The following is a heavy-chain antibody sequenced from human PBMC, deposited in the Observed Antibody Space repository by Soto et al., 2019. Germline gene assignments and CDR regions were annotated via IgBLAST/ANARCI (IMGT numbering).Heavy chain of an antibody. CDR1: GFTFSSYG. J-gene: IGHJ3*02. CDR3: AKDLLRYFDWLENAFDI. CDR2: ISGSAGST. D-gene: IGHD3-9*01. Sequence: GESLKISCAASGFTFSSYGMNWVRQAPGKGLEWVSVISGSAGSTYYADSVKGRFTISRDNSKNTLYLQMNSLRAEDTAVYYCAKDLLRYFDWLENAFDIWGQGTMVTVSS. V-gene: IGHV3-23*01.